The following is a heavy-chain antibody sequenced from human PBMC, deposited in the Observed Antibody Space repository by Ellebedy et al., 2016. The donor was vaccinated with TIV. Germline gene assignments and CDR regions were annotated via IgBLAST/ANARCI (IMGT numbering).Heavy chain of an antibody. D-gene: IGHD5-24*01. J-gene: IGHJ4*02. CDR1: GGSISRSSYY. CDR2: IYYSGST. CDR3: AKGRAMAVIDY. Sequence: SETLSLTCSVSGGSISRSSYYWGWIRQPPGKGLEWIGYIYYSGSTYYNPSLKSRVTISVDTSKNQFSLKLSSVTAEDTAVYFCAKGRAMAVIDYWGQGTLVTVSS. V-gene: IGHV4-30-4*08.